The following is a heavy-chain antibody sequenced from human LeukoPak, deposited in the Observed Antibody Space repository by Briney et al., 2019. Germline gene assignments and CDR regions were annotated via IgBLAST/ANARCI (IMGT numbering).Heavy chain of an antibody. CDR3: ARGYSSSWYWFDP. Sequence: KPSETLSLTCTVSGSSISTYYWSWIRQPPGKGLEWIGYIYSSGSTNYNPSLKSRVTISVDTSKNQFSLKLSSVTAADTAIYYCARGYSSSWYWFDPWSQGTLVTVSS. D-gene: IGHD6-13*01. CDR2: IYSSGST. J-gene: IGHJ5*02. V-gene: IGHV4-59*01. CDR1: GSSISTYY.